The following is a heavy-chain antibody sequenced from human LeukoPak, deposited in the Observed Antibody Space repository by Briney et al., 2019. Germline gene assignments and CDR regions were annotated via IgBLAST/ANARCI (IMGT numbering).Heavy chain of an antibody. D-gene: IGHD1-7*01. CDR1: GGSISSSSYY. V-gene: IGHV4-39*07. Sequence: SETLSLTCTVSGGSISSSSYYWGWIRQPPGKGLEWIGSIYYSGSTYYNPSLKSRVTISVDTSKNQFSLKLSSVTAADTAVYYCARGNGTGTVDYWGQGTLVTVSS. J-gene: IGHJ4*02. CDR2: IYYSGST. CDR3: ARGNGTGTVDY.